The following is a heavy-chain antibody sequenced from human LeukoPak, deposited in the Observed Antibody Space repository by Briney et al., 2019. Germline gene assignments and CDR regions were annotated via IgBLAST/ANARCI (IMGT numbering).Heavy chain of an antibody. V-gene: IGHV3-48*03. CDR3: ARDSRGSGA. Sequence: GGSLRLSCAASGFTFSNYEMNWVRQAPGKGLEWISHISNIGDIIHYADSVKGRFTISRDNSKNTLYLQMNSLRAEDTAVYYCARDSRGSGAWGQGTLVTVSS. D-gene: IGHD3-10*01. CDR2: ISNIGDII. CDR1: GFTFSNYE. J-gene: IGHJ4*02.